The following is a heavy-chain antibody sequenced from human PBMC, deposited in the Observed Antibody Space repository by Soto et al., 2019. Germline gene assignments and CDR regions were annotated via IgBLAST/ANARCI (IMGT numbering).Heavy chain of an antibody. Sequence: ASVKVSCKASGYTFTSYAIHWVRQAPGQSLEGMGWINPANGNTKYSQKFQGRVTFTRDTSASTGYMELNSLTSEDTAVYYCAIRTSCTGVGCSKAVGWFDPWGLGTLVTVSS. V-gene: IGHV1-3*01. CDR2: INPANGNT. CDR1: GYTFTSYA. J-gene: IGHJ5*02. D-gene: IGHD2-8*02. CDR3: AIRTSCTGVGCSKAVGWFDP.